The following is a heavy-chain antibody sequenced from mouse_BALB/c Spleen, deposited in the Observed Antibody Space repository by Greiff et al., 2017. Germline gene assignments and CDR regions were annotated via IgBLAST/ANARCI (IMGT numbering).Heavy chain of an antibody. J-gene: IGHJ3*01. CDR1: GFTFSSYA. CDR2: ISSGGST. V-gene: IGHV5-6-5*01. CDR3: ARGGDYCGSSSAWLAY. D-gene: IGHD1-1*01. Sequence: EVQLVESGGGLVKPGGSLKLSCAASGFTFSSYAMSWVRQTPEKRLEWVASISSGGSTYYPDSVKGRFTISRDNARNILYLQMSSLRSEDTAVYYGARGGDYCGSSSAWLAYWGQGTLVTVSA.